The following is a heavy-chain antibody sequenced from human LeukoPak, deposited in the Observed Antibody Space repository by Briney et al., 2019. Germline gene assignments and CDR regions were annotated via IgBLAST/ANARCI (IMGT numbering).Heavy chain of an antibody. CDR1: GFTFSSYS. D-gene: IGHD1-26*01. CDR2: ISSSSTI. CDR3: ARDRSWGFDY. J-gene: IGHJ4*02. Sequence: GGSLRLSCAASGFTFSSYSMNWVRQAPGKGLEWVSYISSSSTIYYADSVKGRFTISRDNAKNSLYLQMNSLRAEDTAVYYCARDRSWGFDYWGQGTLVTVSS. V-gene: IGHV3-48*04.